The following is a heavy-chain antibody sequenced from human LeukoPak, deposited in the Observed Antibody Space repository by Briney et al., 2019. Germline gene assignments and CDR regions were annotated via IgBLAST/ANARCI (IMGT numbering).Heavy chain of an antibody. CDR1: GGSISRGDYY. V-gene: IGHV4-61*02. D-gene: IGHD6-19*01. CDR3: ARGIAVAPFFYYYYMDV. Sequence: SQTLSLTCTVSGGSISRGDYYWSWIRQPAGKGLEWIGRIYTGGSTNYNPSLKSRLTISVDTSKNQFSLKLSSVTAADTAVYYCARGIAVAPFFYYYYMDVWGKGTTVTVSS. CDR2: IYTGGST. J-gene: IGHJ6*03.